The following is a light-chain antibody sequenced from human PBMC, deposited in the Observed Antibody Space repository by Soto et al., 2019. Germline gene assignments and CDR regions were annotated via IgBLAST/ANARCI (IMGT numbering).Light chain of an antibody. CDR1: SSNIGSNY. Sequence: QSALTQPPSASGTRGQRVTISCSGSSSNIGSNYVYWYQQLPGTAPKLLIYTNNQRPSGVPDRFSGSKSGTSASLAISGLRSEDEADYYCAAWDDSLSGPVFGGGTKLTVL. V-gene: IGLV1-47*01. CDR3: AAWDDSLSGPV. CDR2: TNN. J-gene: IGLJ3*02.